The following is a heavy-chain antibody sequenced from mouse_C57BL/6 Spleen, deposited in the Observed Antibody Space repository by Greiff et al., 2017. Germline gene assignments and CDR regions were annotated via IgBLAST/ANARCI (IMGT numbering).Heavy chain of an antibody. Sequence: DVQLVESGPGLVKPSQSLSLTCSVSGYSITSGYYWYCIRKFPVNILEWMGYISYDGSNNYNPSLKNRISITRDTSKNPFFLKLNSVTTEDTATYDCARVPHSSYGWYYEVWGTGTTVTVSS. CDR3: ARVPHSSYGWYYEV. D-gene: IGHD1-1*01. CDR1: GYSITSGYY. J-gene: IGHJ1*03. V-gene: IGHV3-6*01. CDR2: ISYDGSN.